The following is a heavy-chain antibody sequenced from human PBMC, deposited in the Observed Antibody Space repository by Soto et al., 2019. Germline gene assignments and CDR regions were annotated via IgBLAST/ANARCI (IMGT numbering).Heavy chain of an antibody. CDR1: GGSISSGDYY. D-gene: IGHD5-18*01. V-gene: IGHV4-61*08. Sequence: PSETLSLTCTVSGGSISSGDYYWSWIRQPPGKGLEWIGYIYYSGSTNYNPSLKSRVTISVDTSKNQFSLKLSSVTAADTAVYYCARVDTSMVYGMDVWGQGTTVTVSS. CDR2: IYYSGST. J-gene: IGHJ6*02. CDR3: ARVDTSMVYGMDV.